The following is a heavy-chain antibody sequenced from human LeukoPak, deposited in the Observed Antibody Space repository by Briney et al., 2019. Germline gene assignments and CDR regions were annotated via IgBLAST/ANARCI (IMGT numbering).Heavy chain of an antibody. J-gene: IGHJ4*02. CDR1: GFTFSSYA. CDR3: ARERYYGSGSYGY. CDR2: ISYDGSNK. V-gene: IGHV3-30-3*01. Sequence: GGSLRLSCAASGFTFSSYAMHWVRQAPGKGLEWVAVISYDGSNKYYADSVKGRFTIPRDNSKNTLYLQMNSLRAEDTAVYYCARERYYGSGSYGYWGQGTLVTVSS. D-gene: IGHD3-10*01.